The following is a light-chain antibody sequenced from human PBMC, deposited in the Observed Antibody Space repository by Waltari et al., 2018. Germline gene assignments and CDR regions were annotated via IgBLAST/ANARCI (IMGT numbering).Light chain of an antibody. CDR3: LQYYTYPWT. V-gene: IGKV1-5*03. CDR1: QSISSW. Sequence: DIQMTQSPSTLSASVGDRVTITCRASQSISSWLAWYQQKPGKAPNLLIYKASSLQSGVPSRFSGSGSGTEFTLTISSLQPDDFATYYCLQYYTYPWTFGQGTKVEIK. J-gene: IGKJ1*01. CDR2: KAS.